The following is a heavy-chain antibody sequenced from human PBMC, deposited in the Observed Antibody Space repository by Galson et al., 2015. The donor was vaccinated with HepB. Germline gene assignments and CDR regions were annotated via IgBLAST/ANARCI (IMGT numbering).Heavy chain of an antibody. CDR2: INTNTGNP. D-gene: IGHD2-15*01. J-gene: IGHJ4*02. CDR3: ARDLSVVDCSGGSCSDY. Sequence: SVKVSCKASGYTFTSYAMNWVRQAPGQGLEWMGWINTNTGNPTYAQGFTGRFVFSLDTSVSTAYLQISSLKAEDTAVYYCARDLSVVDCSGGSCSDYWGQGTLVTVSS. V-gene: IGHV7-4-1*02. CDR1: GYTFTSYA.